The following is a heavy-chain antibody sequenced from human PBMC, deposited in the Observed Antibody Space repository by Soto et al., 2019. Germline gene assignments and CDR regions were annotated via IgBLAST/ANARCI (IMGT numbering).Heavy chain of an antibody. Sequence: ASVKVSCKASGYTFTGYYMHWVRQAPGQGLEWMGWINPNSGGTNYAQKFQGWVTMTRDTSISTAYMELSRLRSDDTAVYYCARETLGDHYYFDYWGQGTLVTVSS. V-gene: IGHV1-2*04. CDR3: ARETLGDHYYFDY. CDR2: INPNSGGT. D-gene: IGHD3-16*01. CDR1: GYTFTGYY. J-gene: IGHJ4*02.